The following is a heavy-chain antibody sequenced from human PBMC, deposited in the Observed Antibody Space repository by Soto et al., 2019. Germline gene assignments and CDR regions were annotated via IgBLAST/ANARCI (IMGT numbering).Heavy chain of an antibody. J-gene: IGHJ5*02. CDR1: GGTFSSYA. CDR3: ACYLTYYYDSSGYSHNWFDP. CDR2: IIPIFGTA. Sequence: QVQLVQSGAEVKKPGSSVKVSCKASGGTFSSYAISWVRQAPGQGLEWMGGIIPIFGTANYAQKFQGRVTITADESTSTAYMELSSLRSEDTAVYYCACYLTYYYDSSGYSHNWFDPWGQGTLVTVSS. V-gene: IGHV1-69*01. D-gene: IGHD3-22*01.